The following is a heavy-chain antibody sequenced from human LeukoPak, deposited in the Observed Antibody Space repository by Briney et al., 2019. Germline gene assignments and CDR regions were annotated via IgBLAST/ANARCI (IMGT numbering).Heavy chain of an antibody. J-gene: IGHJ2*01. D-gene: IGHD6-13*01. Sequence: GGSLRLSCAASGFMVNSKYMTWVRQAPGKGLEWVSVIYTGGYTNYADSVKGRFTISRDFSQNTLHLQMNSLRVEDTAVYFCARGGSTWDWYFDLWGRGTLVTVSS. CDR3: ARGGSTWDWYFDL. CDR2: IYTGGYT. V-gene: IGHV3-53*01. CDR1: GFMVNSKY.